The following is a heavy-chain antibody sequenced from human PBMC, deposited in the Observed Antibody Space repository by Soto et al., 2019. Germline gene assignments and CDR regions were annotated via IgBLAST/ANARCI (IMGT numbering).Heavy chain of an antibody. J-gene: IGHJ3*02. D-gene: IGHD6-13*01. CDR3: ARDIAAAGMDAFDI. CDR2: INPNSGGT. V-gene: IGHV1-2*02. Sequence: GASVKVSCKASGYTFTGYYMHWVRQAPGQGLEWMGWINPNSGGTNYAQKLQGRVTMTTDTSTSTAYMELRSLRSDDTAVYYCARDIAAAGMDAFDIWGQGTMVTVSS. CDR1: GYTFTGYY.